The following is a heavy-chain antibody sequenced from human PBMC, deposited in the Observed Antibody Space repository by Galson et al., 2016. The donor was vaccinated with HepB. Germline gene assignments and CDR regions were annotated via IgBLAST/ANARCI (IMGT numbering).Heavy chain of an antibody. V-gene: IGHV3-23*01. CDR1: GFTFKYHA. CDR3: ARVSGPWVGVPAAKVYFDF. CDR2: ISDGGTA. Sequence: SLRLSCAASGFTFKYHAMSWVRQAPGSGLEWVAVISDGGTAHYADSVKGRFTISRDNSKSTVYLQMDSLRAEDRAEYYCARVSGPWVGVPAAKVYFDFWGQGTLVIVS. J-gene: IGHJ4*02. D-gene: IGHD2-2*01.